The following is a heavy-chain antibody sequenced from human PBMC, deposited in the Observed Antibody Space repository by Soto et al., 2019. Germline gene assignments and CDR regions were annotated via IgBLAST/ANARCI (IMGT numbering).Heavy chain of an antibody. Sequence: QLQLQESGPGLVKPSETLSLTCTVSGGSISSRSHYWGWIRQSPGKHLEWIGSSYYRGSTHYNPSLKTRVTICVDTSNNQVSLKVYSVTAADTAVYYCATADGFGVVTPFFEYCGQGILVTVSS. CDR2: SYYRGST. V-gene: IGHV4-39*01. D-gene: IGHD3-3*01. CDR1: GGSISSRSHY. CDR3: ATADGFGVVTPFFEY. J-gene: IGHJ4*02.